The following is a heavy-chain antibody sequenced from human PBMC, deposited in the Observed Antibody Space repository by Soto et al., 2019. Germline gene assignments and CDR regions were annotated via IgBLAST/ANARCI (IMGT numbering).Heavy chain of an antibody. CDR3: ARGQVVAAQH. CDR1: GGSIRSGGYS. Sequence: QLQLQESGSGLVKPSQTLSLTCAVSGGSIRSGGYSWSWIRQPPGKGLEWIGYIYHSGSTYYNPSLKSRVPISLDRSKNQFSLKLSSVTAPDTAVYYCARGQVVAAQHWGQGTLVTVSS. D-gene: IGHD2-15*01. CDR2: IYHSGST. V-gene: IGHV4-30-2*01. J-gene: IGHJ4*02.